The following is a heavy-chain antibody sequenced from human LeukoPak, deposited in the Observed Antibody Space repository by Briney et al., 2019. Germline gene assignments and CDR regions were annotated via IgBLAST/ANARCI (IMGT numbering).Heavy chain of an antibody. D-gene: IGHD1-26*01. V-gene: IGHV4-34*01. CDR2: INHSGST. Sequence: SETLSLTCAVYGGSFGGYYWSWIRQPPGKGLEWIGEINHSGSTNYNPSLKSRVTISVDTSKNQFSLKLSSVTAADTAVYYCARASRWELPGFFDYWGQGTLVTVSS. J-gene: IGHJ4*02. CDR3: ARASRWELPGFFDY. CDR1: GGSFGGYY.